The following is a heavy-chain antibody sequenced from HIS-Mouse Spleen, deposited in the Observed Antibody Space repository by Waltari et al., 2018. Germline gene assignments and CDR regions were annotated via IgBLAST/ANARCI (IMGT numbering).Heavy chain of an antibody. CDR1: GGSISSSSYY. D-gene: IGHD6-13*01. V-gene: IGHV4-39*07. CDR2: IDYSGST. Sequence: QLQLQESGPGLVKPSETLSLTCTVSGGSISSSSYYWGWIRQPPGKGLEWIGSIDYSGSTNYTPSLNSRVTRSVDPSRNQFSLKLRSVTAEDTAVYYCAREIPYSSSWYDWYFDLWGRGTLVTVSS. J-gene: IGHJ2*01. CDR3: AREIPYSSSWYDWYFDL.